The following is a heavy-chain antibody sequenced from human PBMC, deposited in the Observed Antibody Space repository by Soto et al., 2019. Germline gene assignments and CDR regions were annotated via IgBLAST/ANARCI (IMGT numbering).Heavy chain of an antibody. V-gene: IGHV4-34*01. CDR3: ARGRGVLNF. CDR1: DGSFSVYY. D-gene: IGHD3-10*01. CDR2: INHSGST. J-gene: IGHJ4*02. Sequence: SETLSLTCAVYDGSFSVYYWSWIRQPPGKGLEWIGEINHSGSTNYNPSLKSRVTISVDTSKNQFSLRLRSVTAADTAVYYCARGRGVLNFWGQGTLVTVS.